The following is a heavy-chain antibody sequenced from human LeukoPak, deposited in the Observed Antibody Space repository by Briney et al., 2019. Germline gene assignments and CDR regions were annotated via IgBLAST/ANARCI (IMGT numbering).Heavy chain of an antibody. CDR1: GYTFTGYY. CDR3: AREDIVATISIDY. J-gene: IGHJ4*02. D-gene: IGHD5-12*01. Sequence: GASVKVSCKASGYTFTGYYMHWVRQAPGQGLEWMGWINPNSGGTNYAQKFQGRVTMTRDTSISTAYMELSRLRSDDTAVYYCAREDIVATISIDYWGQGTLVTVSS. V-gene: IGHV1-2*02. CDR2: INPNSGGT.